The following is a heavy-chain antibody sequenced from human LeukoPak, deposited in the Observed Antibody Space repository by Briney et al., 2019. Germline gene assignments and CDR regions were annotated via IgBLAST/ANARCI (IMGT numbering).Heavy chain of an antibody. D-gene: IGHD3-16*01. V-gene: IGHV3-7*01. Sequence: GGSLRLSCAASGFTFSTYWMSWVRQVPGKGLEWVANIKQDGSEKYYVDSVKGRFTISRDNAKNSLYLQMNSLRAEDTAVYYCARVGDYYYYYYMDVWGKGTTVTVSS. CDR3: ARVGDYYYYYYMDV. CDR2: IKQDGSEK. J-gene: IGHJ6*03. CDR1: GFTFSTYW.